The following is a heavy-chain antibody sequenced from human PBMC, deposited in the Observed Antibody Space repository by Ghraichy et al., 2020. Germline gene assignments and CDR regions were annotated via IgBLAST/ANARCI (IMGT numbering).Heavy chain of an antibody. CDR2: IRTKPDGETT. J-gene: IGHJ4*02. CDR1: GFSFGDYA. CDR3: TRDRPIDY. V-gene: IGHV3-49*03. Sequence: LNISCTASGFSFGDYAMAWFRQAPGKGLEWVGFIRTKPDGETTKYAASVEGRFTISRDDSKSIAYLQMNSLKTEDTAVYYCTRDRPIDYWGQGTLVTVSS.